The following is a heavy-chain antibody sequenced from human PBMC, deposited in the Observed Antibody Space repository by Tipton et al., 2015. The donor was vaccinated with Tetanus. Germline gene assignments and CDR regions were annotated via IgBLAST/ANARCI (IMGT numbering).Heavy chain of an antibody. V-gene: IGHV3-23*01. Sequence: GSLRLSCAASGFSFTTYAMGWVRQAPGKGPEWVSLISGNGRSTYYADSVKGRFTISRDVFKNTVDLQMNNLRAEDTAVYYCARNYLSFGSLYAYFDYWGQGSLVTVSS. J-gene: IGHJ4*02. D-gene: IGHD2-8*01. CDR3: ARNYLSFGSLYAYFDY. CDR1: GFSFTTYA. CDR2: ISGNGRST.